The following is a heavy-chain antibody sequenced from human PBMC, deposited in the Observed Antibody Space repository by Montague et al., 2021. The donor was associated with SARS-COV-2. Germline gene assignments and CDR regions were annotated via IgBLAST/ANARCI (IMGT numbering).Heavy chain of an antibody. V-gene: IGHV4-59*12. Sequence: SGTLSLTCTVSGGPISPYYWSWIRQSPGKGLECIGYTSYSGSTDYNPSLKSRVTISIDTSKNQFSLKLSSVTAADTAVYYCARWGEYYDSPYYYYAMDVWGQGTTVTVSS. J-gene: IGHJ6*02. CDR2: TSYSGST. CDR1: GGPISPYY. D-gene: IGHD3-3*01. CDR3: ARWGEYYDSPYYYYAMDV.